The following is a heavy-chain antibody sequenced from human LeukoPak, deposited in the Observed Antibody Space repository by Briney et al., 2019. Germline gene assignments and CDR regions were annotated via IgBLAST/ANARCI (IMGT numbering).Heavy chain of an antibody. Sequence: GGSLRLSCAASGFTFSTHSMNWVRQAPGKGLEWVSYINHDGNDIYYGESVKGRFTISRDNAKNSPYLQIHTLRAEDTAVYYCAGDGTGVLPGDGFDIWSQGTMVTVSS. V-gene: IGHV3-21*05. CDR2: INHDGNDI. CDR1: GFTFSTHS. CDR3: AGDGTGVLPGDGFDI. D-gene: IGHD1-1*01. J-gene: IGHJ3*02.